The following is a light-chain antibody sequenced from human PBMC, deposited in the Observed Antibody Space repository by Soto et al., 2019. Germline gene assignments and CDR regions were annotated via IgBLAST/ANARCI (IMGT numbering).Light chain of an antibody. CDR3: HQYHSYSPSP. CDR2: KAS. V-gene: IGKV1-5*03. CDR1: ESISSW. J-gene: IGKJ2*01. Sequence: DIQMTQSPSSLSASVGDRVSITCRASESISSWLAWYQQKPGKAPKLLMYKASTVETGVPSRFSGSASGTEFTLTISSLQPDDFASYYCHQYHSYSPSPFGQGTKLEIK.